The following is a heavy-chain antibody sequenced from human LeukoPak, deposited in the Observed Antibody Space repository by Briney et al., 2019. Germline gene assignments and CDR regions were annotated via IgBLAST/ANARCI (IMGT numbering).Heavy chain of an antibody. CDR3: ASQSYARFDP. Sequence: PGGSLRLSCAASGFTFSSYGMSWVRQAPGKGLEWVGNIKADGSEAYHVDSVKGRFTISRDNARNSLFLQMNSLRVEDTAVYYCASQSYARFDPWGQGTLVTVSS. V-gene: IGHV3-7*01. CDR2: IKADGSEA. D-gene: IGHD3-16*01. J-gene: IGHJ5*02. CDR1: GFTFSSYG.